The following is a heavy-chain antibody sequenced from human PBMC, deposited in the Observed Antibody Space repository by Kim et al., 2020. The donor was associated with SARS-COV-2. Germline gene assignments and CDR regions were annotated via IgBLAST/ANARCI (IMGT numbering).Heavy chain of an antibody. Sequence: GGSLRLSCAASGFTFGSYAMHWVRQAPGKGLEFVSTINANGGSTSYANSVKGRFTMSRDNSKNTLYLQMGSLRDEDMAVYYCARGSTTADYWGQGTLVTVSS. J-gene: IGHJ4*02. CDR2: INANGGST. CDR1: GFTFGSYA. D-gene: IGHD4-17*01. V-gene: IGHV3-64*01. CDR3: ARGSTTADY.